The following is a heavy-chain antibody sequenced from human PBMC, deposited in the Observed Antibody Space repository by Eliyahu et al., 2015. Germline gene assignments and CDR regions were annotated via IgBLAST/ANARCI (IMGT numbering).Heavy chain of an antibody. Sequence: EVQLVESGGGLVQPGRSLXXSCAASGFXXDDYAMHWVRQAXGKGLEWVSSISWNSNTIGYGDSVKGRFTVSRDNAKNSLYLQMNSLRAEDTALYYCAKSRELLFDAFDLWGQGTMVTVSS. D-gene: IGHD3-10*01. V-gene: IGHV3-9*01. CDR3: AKSRELLFDAFDL. CDR2: ISWNSNTI. CDR1: GFXXDDYA. J-gene: IGHJ3*01.